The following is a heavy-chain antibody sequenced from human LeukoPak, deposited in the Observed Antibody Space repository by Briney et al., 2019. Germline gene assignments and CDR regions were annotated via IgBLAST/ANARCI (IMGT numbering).Heavy chain of an antibody. Sequence: GGSLRLSCAASGFTFSSYAMSWVRQAPGKGLEWVSAISGSGGSTYYADSVEGRFTISRDHSKNPLYLQMTSVRAEDTAVYYCAKLYGSGSWDYYFGMDVGGKGPTVTVPA. J-gene: IGHJ6*01. D-gene: IGHD3-10*01. CDR2: ISGSGGST. V-gene: IGHV3-23*01. CDR1: GFTFSSYA. CDR3: AKLYGSGSWDYYFGMDV.